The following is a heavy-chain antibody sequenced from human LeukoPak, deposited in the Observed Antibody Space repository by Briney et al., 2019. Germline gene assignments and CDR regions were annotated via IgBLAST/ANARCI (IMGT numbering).Heavy chain of an antibody. J-gene: IGHJ5*02. CDR1: GGSISGYY. CDR3: ARASMVRRFDP. CDR2: IYYSGTT. D-gene: IGHD3-10*01. V-gene: IGHV4-59*12. Sequence: SETLSLTCSVSGGSISGYYWSWIRQPPGKGLEWIAYIYYSGTTNYNPSLKSRVTISVDTSKNQFSLKLSSVTAADTAVYYCARASMVRRFDPWGQGTLVTVSS.